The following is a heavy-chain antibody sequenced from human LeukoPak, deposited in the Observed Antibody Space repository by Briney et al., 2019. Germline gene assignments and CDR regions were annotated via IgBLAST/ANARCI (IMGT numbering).Heavy chain of an antibody. CDR1: GFTFSSYG. D-gene: IGHD3-3*01. Sequence: PGGSLRLSCAASGFTFSSYGMHWVRQAPGKGLEWVAFIRHDGSNKYYADSVKGRFTISRDNSKNTLYLQMNSLRAEDTAVYYCAKDRSRWNYYYYYYMDVWGKGTTVTISS. CDR3: AKDRSRWNYYYYYYMDV. J-gene: IGHJ6*03. V-gene: IGHV3-30*02. CDR2: IRHDGSNK.